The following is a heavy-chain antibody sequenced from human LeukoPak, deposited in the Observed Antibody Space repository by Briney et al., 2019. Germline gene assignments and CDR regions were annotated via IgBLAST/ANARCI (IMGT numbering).Heavy chain of an antibody. CDR2: IRYDGSNK. V-gene: IGHV3-30*02. J-gene: IGHJ4*02. CDR1: GFTFSSYG. CDR3: AKVRVTIFGGEDDY. Sequence: GGSLRLSCAASGFTFSSYGMHWVRQAPGKGLEWVAFIRYDGSNKYYADSVKGRFTISRDNSKNTLYLQMNSLRAEDTAVYYCAKVRVTIFGGEDDYWGQETLVTVSS. D-gene: IGHD3-3*01.